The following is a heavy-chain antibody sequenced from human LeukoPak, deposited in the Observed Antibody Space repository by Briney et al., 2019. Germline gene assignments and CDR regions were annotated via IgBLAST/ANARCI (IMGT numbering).Heavy chain of an antibody. CDR1: GFTFSSYG. CDR3: ARSLEYSSTDFDY. CDR2: ISYDGSNK. V-gene: IGHV3-30*03. D-gene: IGHD6-6*01. Sequence: LAGGSLRLSCAASGFTFSSYGMHWVRQAPGKGLEWVAVISYDGSNKYYADSVKGRFTISRDNSKNTLYLQMNSLRAEDTAVYYCARSLEYSSTDFDYWGQGTLVTVSS. J-gene: IGHJ4*02.